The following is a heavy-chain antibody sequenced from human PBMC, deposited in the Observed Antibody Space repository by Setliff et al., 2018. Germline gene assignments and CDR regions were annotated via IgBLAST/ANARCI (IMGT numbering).Heavy chain of an antibody. V-gene: IGHV1-18*01. CDR3: ARGSDYAGTYSGGF. J-gene: IGHJ4*02. D-gene: IGHD1-26*01. CDR2: ISVHNGRT. Sequence: ASVKVSCKASGYTFTTYDINWERLAPGQGLEWMGWISVHNGRTIYAERLQARVTMTTDTSTSTAYMELRGLTSDDTAVYYCARGSDYAGTYSGGFWGQGTLVTVSS. CDR1: GYTFTTYD.